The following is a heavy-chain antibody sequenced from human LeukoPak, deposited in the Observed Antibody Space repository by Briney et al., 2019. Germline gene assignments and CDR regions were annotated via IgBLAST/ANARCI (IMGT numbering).Heavy chain of an antibody. CDR1: GGSFSGYY. CDR3: ARLLRGDRGYFDY. V-gene: IGHV4-34*01. CDR2: INHSGST. Sequence: SETLSLTCAVYGGSFSGYYWSWIRQPPGKGLEWIGEINHSGSTNYNPSLKSRVAMSVDTSKNQFSLRLSSVTAADTAVYYCARLLRGDRGYFDYWGQGTLVTVSS. J-gene: IGHJ4*02. D-gene: IGHD3-10*01.